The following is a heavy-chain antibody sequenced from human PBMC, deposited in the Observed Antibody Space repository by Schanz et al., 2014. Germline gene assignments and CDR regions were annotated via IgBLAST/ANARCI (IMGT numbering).Heavy chain of an antibody. CDR3: ARGGYSSGWYDRDIAHFDY. J-gene: IGHJ4*02. CDR1: GYTFSDYG. V-gene: IGHV1-18*01. Sequence: QVQLVQSGDEVKKPGASVKVSCKTSGYTFSDYGITWVRQAPGQGLEWVGWISPYTGNTHYFDKMEGRVTMTTDTSTSPAYMELRSLRSDDTAVYYCARGGYSSGWYDRDIAHFDYWGQGTLVTVSS. CDR2: ISPYTGNT. D-gene: IGHD6-19*01.